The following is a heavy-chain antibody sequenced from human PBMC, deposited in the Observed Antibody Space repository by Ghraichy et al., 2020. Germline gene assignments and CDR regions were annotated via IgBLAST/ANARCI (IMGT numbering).Heavy chain of an antibody. CDR3: ARVPGGFWSGEGGWFDP. V-gene: IGHV1-69*13. Sequence: SVKVSCKASGGTFSSYAISWVRQAPGQGLEWMGGIIPIFGTANYAQKFQGRVTITADESTSTAYMELSSLRSEDTAVYYCARVPGGFWSGEGGWFDPWGQGTLVTVSS. CDR1: GGTFSSYA. D-gene: IGHD3-3*01. J-gene: IGHJ5*02. CDR2: IIPIFGTA.